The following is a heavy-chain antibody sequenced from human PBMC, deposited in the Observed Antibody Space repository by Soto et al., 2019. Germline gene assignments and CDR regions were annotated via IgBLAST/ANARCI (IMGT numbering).Heavy chain of an antibody. CDR1: GGSINSGSYY. Sequence: QVQLQESGPGLVKPSQTLSLTCTVTGGSINSGSYYWSWIRQHPGKGLEWIGNINYSGSTYYNPCLMSRVITSVDSTQHQFFLTLTSVTAADTAVYYCARDRLMGQCVGSWGQGTLVTVSS. D-gene: IGHD3-10*01. J-gene: IGHJ4*02. V-gene: IGHV4-31*03. CDR3: ARDRLMGQCVGS. CDR2: INYSGST.